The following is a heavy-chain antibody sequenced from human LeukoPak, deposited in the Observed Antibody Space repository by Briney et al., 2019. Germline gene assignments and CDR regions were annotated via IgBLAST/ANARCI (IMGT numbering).Heavy chain of an antibody. D-gene: IGHD6-13*01. CDR1: GFTFSSYA. CDR3: ASAASSSWYYFDY. J-gene: IGHJ4*02. Sequence: GGSLRLSCAASGFTFSSYAMSWVRQAPGKGLGGGSAISGSGGSTYYADSVRRRFTISRDNYKNTLHLQMNSLRAEDTAVYYCASAASSSWYYFDYWGQGTLVTVSS. V-gene: IGHV3-23*01. CDR2: ISGSGGST.